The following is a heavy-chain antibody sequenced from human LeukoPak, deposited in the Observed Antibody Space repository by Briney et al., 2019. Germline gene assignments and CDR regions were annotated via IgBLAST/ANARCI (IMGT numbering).Heavy chain of an antibody. V-gene: IGHV3-23*01. D-gene: IGHD2-21*02. Sequence: GARRLSCAASGFTFSSYGMSWVRQAPGKGLEWVSAISGSGGSTYYADSVKGRFTISRDNSKNTLYLQMNSLRAEDTAVYYCAKQYCGGDCFSVATGLFDYWGQGTLVTVSS. CDR2: ISGSGGST. J-gene: IGHJ4*02. CDR1: GFTFSSYG. CDR3: AKQYCGGDCFSVATGLFDY.